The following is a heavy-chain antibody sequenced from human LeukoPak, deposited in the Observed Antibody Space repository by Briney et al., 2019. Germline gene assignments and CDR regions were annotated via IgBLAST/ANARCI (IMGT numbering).Heavy chain of an antibody. V-gene: IGHV3-66*01. CDR2: IYSGGST. CDR3: ATYSSGPFDN. CDR1: GFTVSSNY. Sequence: PGGSLRLSCAASGFTVSSNYMSWVRQAPGKGLEWVSVIYSGGSTYRADSVKGRFTISRDKSKNMLYLQMNRLRAEDTAIYYCATYSSGPFDNWGQGTLVTVSS. D-gene: IGHD6-19*01. J-gene: IGHJ4*02.